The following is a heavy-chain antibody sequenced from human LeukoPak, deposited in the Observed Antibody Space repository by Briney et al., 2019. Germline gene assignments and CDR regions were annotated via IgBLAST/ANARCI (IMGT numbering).Heavy chain of an antibody. Sequence: ASVKVSCKASGYTFTGYYMHWVRQAPGQGLEWMGRINPNSGGTNYAQKFQGRVTMTRDTSISTAYMELSRLRSDDTAVYYCARDRYYYGSGSRPLDYWGQGTQVTVSS. CDR1: GYTFTGYY. CDR3: ARDRYYYGSGSRPLDY. J-gene: IGHJ4*02. V-gene: IGHV1-2*06. CDR2: INPNSGGT. D-gene: IGHD3-10*01.